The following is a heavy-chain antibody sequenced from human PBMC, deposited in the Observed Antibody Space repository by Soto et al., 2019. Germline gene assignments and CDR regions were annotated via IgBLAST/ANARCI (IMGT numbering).Heavy chain of an antibody. CDR3: ARAATVIYYYHMDV. D-gene: IGHD4-17*01. V-gene: IGHV1-3*01. CDR1: GYTFRTYA. Sequence: GASVKVSCKASGYTFRTYAMHWVRQAPGQRLEWMGWLNAGNGHTKYSQKFQGRVTISSDTSANTVYMELSSLKSEDTAVYYCARAATVIYYYHMDVWGKGTTVTVSS. J-gene: IGHJ6*03. CDR2: LNAGNGHT.